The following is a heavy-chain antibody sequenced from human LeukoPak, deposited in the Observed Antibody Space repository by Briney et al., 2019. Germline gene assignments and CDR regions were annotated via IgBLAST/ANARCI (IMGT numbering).Heavy chain of an antibody. J-gene: IGHJ3*02. Sequence: ASVKVSCKASGYTFTSYYMHWVRQAPGQGLEWMGIINPSGGSTSYAQKFQGRVTMTRDTSTSTVYMELSSLRSEDTAVYYCATVPLGVVVTLRAFDIWGQGTMVTVSS. CDR1: GYTFTSYY. CDR3: ATVPLGVVVTLRAFDI. V-gene: IGHV1-46*01. CDR2: INPSGGST. D-gene: IGHD2-21*02.